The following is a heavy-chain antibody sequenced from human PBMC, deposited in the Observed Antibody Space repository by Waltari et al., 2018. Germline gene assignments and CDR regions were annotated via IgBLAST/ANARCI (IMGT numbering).Heavy chain of an antibody. D-gene: IGHD5-12*01. CDR2: IYTSGST. Sequence: QVQLQESGPGLVKPSQTLYLTCTVSGGSISSDTYYWSWIRQPAGKGLEWIGRIYTSGSTNYNPSLKSRVTVSVDTSKNQFSLNLNSVTAADTAVYYCVRNSGNPKYYFDNWGQGTLVTVSS. J-gene: IGHJ4*02. CDR1: GGSISSDTYY. V-gene: IGHV4-61*02. CDR3: VRNSGNPKYYFDN.